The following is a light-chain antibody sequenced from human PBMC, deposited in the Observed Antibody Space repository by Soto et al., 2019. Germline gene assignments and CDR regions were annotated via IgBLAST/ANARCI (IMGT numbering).Light chain of an antibody. J-gene: IGKJ1*01. V-gene: IGKV3-15*01. CDR1: QSVKTK. CDR3: QRYSDWPPWT. Sequence: EIVLTQSPGTLSSSPGERATLSCRASQSVKTKLAWYQKKPGQPPRLLIYGASIRATGIPARFSGSGSGTEFTLTISSLQSEDFAVYYCQRYSDWPPWTFGQGTKVDIK. CDR2: GAS.